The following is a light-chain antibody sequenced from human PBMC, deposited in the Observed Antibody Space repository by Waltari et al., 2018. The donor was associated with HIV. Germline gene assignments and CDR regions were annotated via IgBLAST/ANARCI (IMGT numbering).Light chain of an antibody. CDR3: CSYAGSYPAYV. V-gene: IGLV2-11*01. Sequence: QSALTQPRSVSGSTGQSVTISCTGTRSDVGGYNYVYWYQQHPGKAPKLMIYDVSKRPSGVPDRFSGSKSGNTASLTISGLQAEDEADYYCCSYAGSYPAYVFGTGTKVTVL. CDR1: RSDVGGYNY. J-gene: IGLJ1*01. CDR2: DVS.